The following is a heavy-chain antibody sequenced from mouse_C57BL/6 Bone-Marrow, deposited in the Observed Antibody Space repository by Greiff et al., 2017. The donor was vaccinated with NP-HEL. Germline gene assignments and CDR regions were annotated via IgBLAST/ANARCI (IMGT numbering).Heavy chain of an antibody. CDR2: ISYSGST. Sequence: VQLKESGPGLAKPSQTLSLTCSVTGYSITSDYWNWIRKFPGNKLEYMGYISYSGSTYYNPSLKSRIAITRDTSKNQYYLQLNSVTTEDTATYYCARSPVWLRRNYDAMDYWGQGTSVTVSS. V-gene: IGHV3-8*01. CDR1: GYSITSDY. J-gene: IGHJ4*01. D-gene: IGHD2-2*01. CDR3: ARSPVWLRRNYDAMDY.